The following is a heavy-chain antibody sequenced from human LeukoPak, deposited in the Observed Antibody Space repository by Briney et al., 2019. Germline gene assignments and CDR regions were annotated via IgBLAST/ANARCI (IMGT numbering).Heavy chain of an antibody. J-gene: IGHJ4*02. CDR1: GFTFSSYA. D-gene: IGHD2/OR15-2a*01. Sequence: GGSLRLSCAACGFTFSSYAMTWVRQAPGKGLEWVSTIGGSGANTYYADSVKGRFTISRDNSKNTLSLQMNSLRVEDTALYYCAKYSDSTGAHYFDYWGQGTLVTVSS. V-gene: IGHV3-23*01. CDR2: IGGSGANT. CDR3: AKYSDSTGAHYFDY.